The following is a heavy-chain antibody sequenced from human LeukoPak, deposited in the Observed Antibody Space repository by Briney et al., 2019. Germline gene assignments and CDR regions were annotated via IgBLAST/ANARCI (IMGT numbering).Heavy chain of an antibody. V-gene: IGHV3-53*01. J-gene: IGHJ3*02. CDR2: IYSDGRT. CDR1: GFTVSTNY. D-gene: IGHD3-10*01. Sequence: TGGSLRLSCAASGFTVSTNYMSWVRQAPGKGLEWASVIYSDGRTYYADSVKGRFTISRDNSKNTLYLQMNSLRAEDTAVYYCARDSGRFDVFDIWGQGTMVTVSS. CDR3: ARDSGRFDVFDI.